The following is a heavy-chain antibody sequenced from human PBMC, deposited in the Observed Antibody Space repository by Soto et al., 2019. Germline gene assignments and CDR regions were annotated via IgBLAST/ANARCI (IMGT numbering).Heavy chain of an antibody. D-gene: IGHD3-10*01. J-gene: IGHJ3*02. CDR1: GGSISSSSYY. V-gene: IGHV4-39*01. CDR2: IYYSGST. CDR3: ARYGSTAFDI. Sequence: SETLSLTCTVSGGSISSSSYYWGWIRQPPGEGLEWIGSIYYSGSTYYNPSLKSRVTISVDTSKNQFSLKLSSVTAADTAVYYCARYGSTAFDIWGQGTMVTVSS.